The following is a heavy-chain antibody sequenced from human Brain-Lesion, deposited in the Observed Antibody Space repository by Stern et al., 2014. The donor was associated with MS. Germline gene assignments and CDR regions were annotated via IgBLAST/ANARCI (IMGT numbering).Heavy chain of an antibody. D-gene: IGHD2-15*01. CDR3: AGEEDIRYCSGGSCTGNWFDP. CDR1: GGSVSSTSYA. J-gene: IGHJ5*02. Sequence: QLVESGPGLVKPSETLSLTCTVAGGSVSSTSYAWAWIRPPPGKGLEGIGTIYYSGNTYYSPSLKSRPTISLEPSNNHFSLALRSVTAADTAVYYCAGEEDIRYCSGGSCTGNWFDPWGQGTLVTVSS. CDR2: IYYSGNT. V-gene: IGHV4-39*02.